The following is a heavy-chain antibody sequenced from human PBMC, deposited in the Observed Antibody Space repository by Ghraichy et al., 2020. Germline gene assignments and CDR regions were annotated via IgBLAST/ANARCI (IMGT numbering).Heavy chain of an antibody. CDR1: GFTFSNAW. D-gene: IGHD5-18*01. J-gene: IGHJ4*02. CDR2: IKSKTDGGTT. Sequence: GGSLRLSCAASGFTFSNAWMSWVRQAPGKGLEWVGRIKSKTDGGTTDYAAPVKGRFTISRDDSKNTLYLQMNSLKTEDTAVYYCTTGGYSYGPEIDYWGQGTLVTVSS. CDR3: TTGGYSYGPEIDY. V-gene: IGHV3-15*01.